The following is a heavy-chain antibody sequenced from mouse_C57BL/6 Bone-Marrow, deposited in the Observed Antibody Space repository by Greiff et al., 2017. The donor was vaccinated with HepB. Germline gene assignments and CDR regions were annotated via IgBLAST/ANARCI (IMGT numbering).Heavy chain of an antibody. CDR3: ARWQSYYFDY. Sequence: QVQLKQSGAELVRPGASVKLSCKASGYTFTDYYINWVKQRPGQGLEWIARIYPGSGNTYYNEKFKGKATLTAEKSSSTAYMQLSSLTSEDSAVYFCARWQSYYFDYWGQGTTLTVSS. J-gene: IGHJ2*01. CDR2: IYPGSGNT. V-gene: IGHV1-76*01. CDR1: GYTFTDYY.